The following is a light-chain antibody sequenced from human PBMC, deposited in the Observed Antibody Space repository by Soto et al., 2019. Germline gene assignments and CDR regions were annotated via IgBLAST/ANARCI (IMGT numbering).Light chain of an antibody. J-gene: IGKJ4*01. Sequence: EIVFTQSPATLSLSPGESATLSCRASQSVSSYLAWYQQKPGQDPRLLIYDTSNRATGIPARFSGSGSGTDFTLTISSLEPEDFAVYYCQQRSNWPWTFGGGTKVEIK. CDR3: QQRSNWPWT. CDR2: DTS. V-gene: IGKV3-11*01. CDR1: QSVSSY.